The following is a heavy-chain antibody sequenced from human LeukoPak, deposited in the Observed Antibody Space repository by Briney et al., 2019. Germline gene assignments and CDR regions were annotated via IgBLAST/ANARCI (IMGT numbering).Heavy chain of an antibody. V-gene: IGHV1-58*02. CDR3: AAVVIGGDYYGSGKRRFDP. CDR1: GFTFTSSA. D-gene: IGHD3-10*01. CDR2: IVVGSGNT. Sequence: SVKVSCKASGFTFTSSAMQWVRQARGQRLEWIGWIVVGSGNTNYAQKFQERVTITRDISTSTAYMELSSLRSEDTAVYYCAAVVIGGDYYGSGKRRFDPWGQGTLVTVSS. J-gene: IGHJ5*02.